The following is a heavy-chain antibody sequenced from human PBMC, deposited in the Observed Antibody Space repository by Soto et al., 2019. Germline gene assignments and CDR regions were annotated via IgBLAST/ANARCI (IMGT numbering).Heavy chain of an antibody. CDR3: ARVRYYYYYGMDV. V-gene: IGHV4-59*01. Sequence: SATLSLTCAVAGGSISIYDWSWIRQHPGKGLWWIGYIYYSGSTNYKPSLKIRVTISVDTSKTQSPLKLSSVPAGDTAVYYCARVRYYYYYGMDVWGQGTTVTVSS. J-gene: IGHJ6*02. CDR1: GGSISIYD. CDR2: IYYSGST.